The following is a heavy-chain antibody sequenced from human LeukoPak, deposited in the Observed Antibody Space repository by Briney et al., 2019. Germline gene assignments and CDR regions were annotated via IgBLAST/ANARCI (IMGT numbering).Heavy chain of an antibody. CDR3: TRIIVEVPGVSDYCDY. D-gene: IGHD2-2*01. J-gene: IGHJ4*02. CDR1: GFTVSSNY. V-gene: IGHV3-66*01. Sequence: PGGSLRLSCADSGFTVSSNYMRWVRQAPGKGLEWVSVIYSGGSTHYADSVKGRFTISRDNAKKSLYLQMNSLRAEDTAVYYCTRIIVEVPGVSDYCDYWGQGTLVTVSS. CDR2: IYSGGST.